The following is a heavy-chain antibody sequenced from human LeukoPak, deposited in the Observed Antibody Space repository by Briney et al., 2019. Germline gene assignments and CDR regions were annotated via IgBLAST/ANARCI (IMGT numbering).Heavy chain of an antibody. Sequence: PGGSLRLSCAASGFTFDTYWMTWVRQAPGRGLEWVANIKEDESEKYYVDSVKGRFTISRDNAKNSLYLQMNSLRAEDTAVYYCARVRGVITRKYWFDPWGQGTLVTVSS. D-gene: IGHD3-10*01. CDR1: GFTFDTYW. CDR2: IKEDESEK. CDR3: ARVRGVITRKYWFDP. J-gene: IGHJ5*02. V-gene: IGHV3-7*01.